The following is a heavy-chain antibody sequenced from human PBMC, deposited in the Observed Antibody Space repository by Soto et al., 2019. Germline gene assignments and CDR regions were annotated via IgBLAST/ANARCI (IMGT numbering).Heavy chain of an antibody. CDR1: GFTFITYA. V-gene: IGHV3-23*01. CDR2: IISSVGGT. D-gene: IGHD1-1*01. Sequence: GGSLRLSCAASGFTFITYAMNLVRQAPGKGREWVSVIISSVGGTYYADSVKGRFTISRDNSKNTLDLQMISLRANDMAVYYCAKAEGRSYGTQSSQPWGEGSLVT. J-gene: IGHJ5*02. CDR3: AKAEGRSYGTQSSQP.